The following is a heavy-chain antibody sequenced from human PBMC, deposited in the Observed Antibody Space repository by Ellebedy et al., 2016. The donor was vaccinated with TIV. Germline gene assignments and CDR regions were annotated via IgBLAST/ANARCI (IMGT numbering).Heavy chain of an antibody. J-gene: IGHJ4*02. V-gene: IGHV4-4*07. CDR1: GGSISSYY. Sequence: MPSETLSLTCTVSGGSISSYYWNWIRQPAGKGLEWIGRIYTSGNTNYNPSLKSRVTISVDTSKNQFALKLSSVTAADTAVYYCAGGYSSGWTDYWGQGTLVTVSS. CDR3: AGGYSSGWTDY. CDR2: IYTSGNT. D-gene: IGHD6-19*01.